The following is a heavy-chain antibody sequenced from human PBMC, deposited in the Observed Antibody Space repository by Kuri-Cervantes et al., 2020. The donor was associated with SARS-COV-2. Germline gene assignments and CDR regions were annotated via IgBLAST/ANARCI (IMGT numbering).Heavy chain of an antibody. CDR3: VRDGDHWNFDY. Sequence: GESLKISCAASGFTFSSYAMHWVRQAPGKGLEWVAVIWYDGSNKYYADSVKGRFTISRDNAKNMLFLQMNSLRAEDTAVYYCVRDGDHWNFDYWGQGTLVTVSS. V-gene: IGHV3-33*08. D-gene: IGHD1-1*01. CDR2: IWYDGSNK. CDR1: GFTFSSYA. J-gene: IGHJ4*02.